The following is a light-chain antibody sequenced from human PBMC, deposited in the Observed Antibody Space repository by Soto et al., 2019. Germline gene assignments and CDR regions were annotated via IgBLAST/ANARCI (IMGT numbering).Light chain of an antibody. V-gene: IGKV1-39*01. CDR3: QQSYSTPRLT. J-gene: IGKJ4*01. CDR2: AAS. CDR1: QTINNY. Sequence: IQMTQSPSSLSASVGDRVTITCRASQTINNYLNWYQQKPGKAPKLLIYAASSLQSGVPSRFSGSGSGTDFTLTITSLQPEDFATYYCQQSYSTPRLTFGGGTKVEMK.